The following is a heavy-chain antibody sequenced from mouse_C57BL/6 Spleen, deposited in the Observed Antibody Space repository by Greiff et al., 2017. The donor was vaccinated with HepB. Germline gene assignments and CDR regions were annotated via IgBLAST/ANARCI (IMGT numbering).Heavy chain of an antibody. Sequence: EVMLVESGGDLVKPGGSLKLSCAASGFTFSSYGMSWVRQTPDKRLEWVATISSGGSYTYYPDSVKGRFTISRDNAKNTLYLQMSSLKSEDTAMYYCARKPGDYWGQGTTLTVSS. D-gene: IGHD4-1*01. CDR3: ARKPGDY. J-gene: IGHJ2*01. V-gene: IGHV5-6*01. CDR1: GFTFSSYG. CDR2: ISSGGSYT.